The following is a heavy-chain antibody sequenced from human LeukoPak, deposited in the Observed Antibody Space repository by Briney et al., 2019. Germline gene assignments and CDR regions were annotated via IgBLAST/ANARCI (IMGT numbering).Heavy chain of an antibody. CDR3: ARTLYYDILTGYYS. V-gene: IGHV1-2*02. D-gene: IGHD3-9*01. J-gene: IGHJ5*02. CDR2: INPNSGGT. CDR1: GYTFTGYY. Sequence: GASVKVSCKASGYTFTGYYMHWVRQAPGQGLEWMGWINPNSGGTNYAQKFQGRVTMTRDTSISTAYMELSRLRSDDTAVYYCARTLYYDILTGYYSWGQGTLVTVSS.